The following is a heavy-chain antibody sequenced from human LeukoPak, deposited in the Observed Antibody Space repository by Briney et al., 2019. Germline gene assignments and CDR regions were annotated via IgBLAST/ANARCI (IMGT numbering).Heavy chain of an antibody. CDR3: ATMNYCSGGSCYYKPYYFDY. D-gene: IGHD2-15*01. Sequence: ASVRVSCKASGYTFINYAISWVRQAPGQGLECMGWISPYNGNTNYAQNLQGRVTMTTDTSTSTAYMDLRSLRSDDTAVYYCATMNYCSGGSCYYKPYYFDYWGQGTLVTVYS. J-gene: IGHJ4*02. CDR2: ISPYNGNT. V-gene: IGHV1-18*01. CDR1: GYTFINYA.